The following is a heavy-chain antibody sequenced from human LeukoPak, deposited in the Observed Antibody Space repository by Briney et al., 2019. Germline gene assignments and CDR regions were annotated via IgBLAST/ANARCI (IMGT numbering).Heavy chain of an antibody. CDR1: GFTFSSYG. J-gene: IGHJ4*02. Sequence: GGSLRLSCAASGFTFSSYGMSWVRQAPGKVVEWVSAFSGDGTTSYYADSVKGRFTISRDNSKNTLYLQMNSLRAEDTAVYYCAKRVALADPGRYWGQGALVTVSS. CDR2: FSGDGTTS. V-gene: IGHV3-23*01. CDR3: AKRVALADPGRY. D-gene: IGHD6-19*01.